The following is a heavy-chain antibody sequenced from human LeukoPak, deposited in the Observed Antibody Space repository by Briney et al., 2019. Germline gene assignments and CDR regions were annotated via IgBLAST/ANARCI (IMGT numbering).Heavy chain of an antibody. V-gene: IGHV4-30-2*01. CDR2: IYHSGST. CDR3: ARDQRDGYSFDY. Sequence: SQTLSLTCAVSGGSISSGGYSWSWIRQPPGKGLEWIGYIYHSGSTYYNPSLKSRVTISVDRSKNQFSLKLSSVTAADTAVYYWARDQRDGYSFDYWGQGPLVTVSS. D-gene: IGHD5-24*01. J-gene: IGHJ4*02. CDR1: GGSISSGGYS.